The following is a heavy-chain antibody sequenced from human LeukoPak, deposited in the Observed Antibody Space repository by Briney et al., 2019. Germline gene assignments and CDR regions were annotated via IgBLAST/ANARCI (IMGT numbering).Heavy chain of an antibody. CDR1: GGSISGYY. V-gene: IGHV4-4*07. J-gene: IGHJ4*02. Sequence: PSETLSLTCTVYGGSISGYYWSWIRRPAGKGLEWIGRIDTSGSTNYNPSLKSRVTMSVDTSKNQFSLKLSSVTAADTAVYYCARDFNDFWSVYIDYWGQGTLVTVSS. CDR3: ARDFNDFWSVYIDY. CDR2: IDTSGST. D-gene: IGHD3-3*01.